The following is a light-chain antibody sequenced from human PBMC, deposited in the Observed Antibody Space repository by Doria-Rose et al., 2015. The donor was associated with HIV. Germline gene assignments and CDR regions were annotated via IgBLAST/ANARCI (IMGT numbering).Light chain of an antibody. J-gene: IGKJ1*01. CDR2: DGS. CDR1: QSFSSTY. V-gene: IGKV3-20*01. CDR3: HQYGTSWT. Sequence: TQSPGTLSLSPGERATSSCRASQSFSSTYVAWYQQKPGQAPSLLIYDGSTRATGIPDRFSASGSGTDFTLTINRLEPEDFALYYCHQYGTSWTFGQGTKVEI.